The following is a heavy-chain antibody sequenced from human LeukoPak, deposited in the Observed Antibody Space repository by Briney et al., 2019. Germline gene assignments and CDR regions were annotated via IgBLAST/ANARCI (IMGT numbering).Heavy chain of an antibody. Sequence: ASVKVSCKASGYTFTGYYMHWVRQAPGQGLEWMGWINPNSGGTNYAQKFQGRVTMTRDTSISTAYMELSRLRSDDTAVYYCARGRERDYYDSSGYTSLDAFDIWGQGTMVTVSS. CDR1: GYTFTGYY. J-gene: IGHJ3*02. CDR3: ARGRERDYYDSSGYTSLDAFDI. D-gene: IGHD3-22*01. CDR2: INPNSGGT. V-gene: IGHV1-2*02.